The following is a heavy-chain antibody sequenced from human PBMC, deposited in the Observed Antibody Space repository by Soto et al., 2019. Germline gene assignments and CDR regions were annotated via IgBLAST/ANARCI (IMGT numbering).Heavy chain of an antibody. Sequence: ASVKVSCKASGYTFTSYAMHWVRQAPGQRLEWMGWINAGNGNTKYSQKFQGRVTITADKSTSTAYMELSSLRSDDTAVYYCARDDYGDYANWGQGTLVTVSS. D-gene: IGHD4-17*01. J-gene: IGHJ4*02. CDR1: GYTFTSYA. V-gene: IGHV1-3*01. CDR3: ARDDYGDYAN. CDR2: INAGNGNT.